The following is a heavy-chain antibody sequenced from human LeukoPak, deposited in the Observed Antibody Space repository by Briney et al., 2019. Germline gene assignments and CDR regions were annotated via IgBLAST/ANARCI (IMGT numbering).Heavy chain of an antibody. D-gene: IGHD3-22*01. J-gene: IGHJ4*02. V-gene: IGHV1-46*01. CDR2: INPSDGSS. Sequence: RASVKVSCKTSGYTLTNYYMHWVRQAPGQGLAWMGIINPSDGSSTYAQNFQGRVTMTRDTSTSTVYMELSSLRSEDTAVYYCARGQSSANYYFEYWGQGTLVTVSS. CDR1: GYTLTNYY. CDR3: ARGQSSANYYFEY.